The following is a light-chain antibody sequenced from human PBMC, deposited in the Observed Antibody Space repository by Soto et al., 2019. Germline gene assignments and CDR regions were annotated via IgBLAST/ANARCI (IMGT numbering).Light chain of an antibody. Sequence: ALAQPPSASGSPGQSVTISCTRTSSDVGGYNYVSWYQQHPGKAPKLMIYEVSKRPSGVPDRFSASKSGNTASLTVSGLQAEDEADYYCSSYAGSNSYVFGTGTKVTVL. J-gene: IGLJ1*01. CDR3: SSYAGSNSYV. CDR1: SSDVGGYNY. CDR2: EVS. V-gene: IGLV2-8*01.